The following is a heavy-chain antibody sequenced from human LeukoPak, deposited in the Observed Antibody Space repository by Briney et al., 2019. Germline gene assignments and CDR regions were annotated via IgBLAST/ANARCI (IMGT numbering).Heavy chain of an antibody. CDR2: INHSGST. CDR3: ARHVRDCSSTSCYGFDY. CDR1: GGSFSGYY. Sequence: SETLSLTCAVYGGSFSGYYWSWIRQPPGKGLEWIGEINHSGSTNYNPSLKSRVTISVDTSKNQFSLKLSSVTAADTAVYYCARHVRDCSSTSCYGFDYWGQGTLVTVSS. V-gene: IGHV4-34*01. D-gene: IGHD2-2*01. J-gene: IGHJ4*02.